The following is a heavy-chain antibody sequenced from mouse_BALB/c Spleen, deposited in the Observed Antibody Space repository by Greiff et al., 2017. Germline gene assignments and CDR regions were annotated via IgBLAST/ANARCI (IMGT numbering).Heavy chain of an antibody. CDR1: GFTFSSYT. J-gene: IGHJ4*01. D-gene: IGHD2-10*01. V-gene: IGHV5-6-4*01. CDR2: ISSGGSYT. CDR3: TRGPAYPYYAMDY. Sequence: EVKLMESGGGLVKPGGSLKLSCAASGFTFSSYTMSWVRQTPEKRLEWVATISSGGSYTYYPDSVKGRFTISRDNAKNTLYLQMSSLKSEDTAMYYCTRGPAYPYYAMDYWGQGTSVTGSS.